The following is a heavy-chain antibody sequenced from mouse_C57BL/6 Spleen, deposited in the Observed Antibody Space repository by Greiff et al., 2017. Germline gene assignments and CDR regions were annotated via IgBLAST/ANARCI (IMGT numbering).Heavy chain of an antibody. J-gene: IGHJ1*03. D-gene: IGHD1-1*01. CDR2: IYPGDGDT. Sequence: QVQLKESGAELVKPGASVKISCKASGYAFSSYWMNWVKQRPGKGLEWIGQIYPGDGDTNYNGKFKGKATLTADKSSSTASMQISRLTAEDAAVYFCARQDYGSSGYFDVWGTGTTVTVSS. CDR3: ARQDYGSSGYFDV. CDR1: GYAFSSYW. V-gene: IGHV1-80*01.